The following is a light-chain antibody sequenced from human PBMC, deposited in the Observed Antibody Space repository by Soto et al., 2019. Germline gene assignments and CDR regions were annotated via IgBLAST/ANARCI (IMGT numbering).Light chain of an antibody. CDR1: KLGDKY. CDR3: QAWDSSTYV. Sequence: SYELTQPSSVSVSPGQTASITCSGEKLGDKYACWYQQKPGQSPVLVIYQDNKRPSGIPERFSGSNSGNTATPTISGTQTMDEADYYCQAWDSSTYVFGTGTKLTVL. V-gene: IGLV3-1*01. CDR2: QDN. J-gene: IGLJ1*01.